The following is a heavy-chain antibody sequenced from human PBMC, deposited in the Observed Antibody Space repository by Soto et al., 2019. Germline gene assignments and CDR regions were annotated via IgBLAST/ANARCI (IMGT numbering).Heavy chain of an antibody. Sequence: QSGGSLRLSCAASGFTFSSYGMHWVRQAPGKGLEWVAVISYDGSNKYYADSVKGRFTISRDNSKNTLYLQMNSLRAEDTAVYYCANSGGRYDFWSGYYLEDYWGQGTLVTVSS. CDR1: GFTFSSYG. J-gene: IGHJ4*02. CDR2: ISYDGSNK. D-gene: IGHD3-3*01. V-gene: IGHV3-30*18. CDR3: ANSGGRYDFWSGYYLEDY.